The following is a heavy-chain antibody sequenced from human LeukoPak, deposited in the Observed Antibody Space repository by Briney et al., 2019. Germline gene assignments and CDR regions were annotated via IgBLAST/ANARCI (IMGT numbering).Heavy chain of an antibody. J-gene: IGHJ6*03. CDR3: ARGRIAARPHYYYYMDV. D-gene: IGHD6-6*01. CDR2: IYYSGST. Sequence: SETLSLTCTVSGGSISSYYWSWIRQPPGMGLEWIGYIYYSGSTNYNPSLKSRVTISVDTSKNQFSLKLSSVTAADTAAYYCARGRIAARPHYYYYMDVWGKGTTVTVSS. V-gene: IGHV4-59*01. CDR1: GGSISSYY.